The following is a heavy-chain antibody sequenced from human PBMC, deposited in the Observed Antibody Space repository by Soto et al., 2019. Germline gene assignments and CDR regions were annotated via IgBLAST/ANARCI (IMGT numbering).Heavy chain of an antibody. CDR1: GYTFTGYY. J-gene: IGHJ6*02. Sequence: ASVKVSCKASGYTFTGYYMHWVRQAPGQGLEWMGWINPNSGGTNYAQKFQGWVTMTRDTSISTAYMELSRLRSDDTAVYYCARADSHCSSTSCYPARYYGMDVGGQGTTVTVSS. V-gene: IGHV1-2*04. D-gene: IGHD2-2*01. CDR2: INPNSGGT. CDR3: ARADSHCSSTSCYPARYYGMDV.